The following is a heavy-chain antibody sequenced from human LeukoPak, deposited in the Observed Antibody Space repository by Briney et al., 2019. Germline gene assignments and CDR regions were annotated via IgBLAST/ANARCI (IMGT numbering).Heavy chain of an antibody. CDR1: GFTFSSYW. Sequence: GGSLRLSCAASGFTFSSYWMHWVRQAPGKGLVWVSRINTDGSSTSYADSVKGRFTISRDNAKNSLYLQMNSLRAEDTAVYYCARDLAVAGPVNPQGLFDIWGQGTMVTVSS. J-gene: IGHJ3*02. V-gene: IGHV3-74*01. CDR3: ARDLAVAGPVNPQGLFDI. CDR2: INTDGSST. D-gene: IGHD6-19*01.